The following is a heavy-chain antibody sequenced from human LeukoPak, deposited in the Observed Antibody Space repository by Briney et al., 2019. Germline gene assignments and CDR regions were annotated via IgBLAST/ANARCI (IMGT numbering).Heavy chain of an antibody. V-gene: IGHV1-69*04. Sequence: SVKVSCKASGGTFSSYAISWVRQAPGQGLEWMGRIIPILGIANYAQKFQGRVTITADKSTSTAYMELSSLRSEDTAVYYCATSFGEYPPGMDVWGQGTTVTASS. CDR2: IIPILGIA. CDR1: GGTFSSYA. J-gene: IGHJ6*02. D-gene: IGHD3-10*01. CDR3: ATSFGEYPPGMDV.